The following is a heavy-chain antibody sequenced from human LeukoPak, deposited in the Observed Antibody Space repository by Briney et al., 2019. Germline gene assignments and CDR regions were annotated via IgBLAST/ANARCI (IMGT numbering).Heavy chain of an antibody. CDR2: INTNTGNP. V-gene: IGHV7-4-1*02. CDR1: GCTFTSYA. Sequence: GASVKVSCKASGCTFTSYAMNWVRQAPGQGLEWMGWINTNTGNPTYAQGFTGRFVFSLDTSVSTAYLQISSLKAEDTAVYYCARSPVNYGDPGEGDYWGQGTLVTVSS. J-gene: IGHJ4*02. D-gene: IGHD4-17*01. CDR3: ARSPVNYGDPGEGDY.